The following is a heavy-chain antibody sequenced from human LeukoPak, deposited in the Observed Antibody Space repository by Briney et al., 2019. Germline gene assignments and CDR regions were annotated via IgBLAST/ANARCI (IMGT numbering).Heavy chain of an antibody. D-gene: IGHD1-26*01. Sequence: SVKVSCKASGGIFSSYAISWVRQAPGQGLEWMGGIIPIFGTANYAQKFQGRVTITTDESTSTAYMELSSLRSEDTAVYYCARGPLSGSGVPYWYFDLWGRGTLVTVSS. V-gene: IGHV1-69*05. CDR2: IIPIFGTA. J-gene: IGHJ2*01. CDR3: ARGPLSGSGVPYWYFDL. CDR1: GGIFSSYA.